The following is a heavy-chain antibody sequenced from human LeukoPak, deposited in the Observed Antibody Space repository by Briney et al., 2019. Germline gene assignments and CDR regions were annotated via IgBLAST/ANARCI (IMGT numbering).Heavy chain of an antibody. CDR2: IYHSGST. Sequence: SETLSLTCTVSGGSISSYYWSWIRQPPGKGLEWIGYIYHSGSTYYNPSLKSRVTISVDRSKNQFSLKLSSVTAADTAVYYCARDYRPLSAFDIWGQGTMVTVSS. CDR3: ARDYRPLSAFDI. D-gene: IGHD1-26*01. CDR1: GGSISSYY. J-gene: IGHJ3*02. V-gene: IGHV4-59*12.